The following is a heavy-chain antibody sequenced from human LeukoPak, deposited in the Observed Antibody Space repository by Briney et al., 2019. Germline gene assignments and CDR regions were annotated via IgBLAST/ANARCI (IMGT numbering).Heavy chain of an antibody. Sequence: SETLSLTCTVSGGSISSYYWSWIRQPPGKGLEWIGYIYYSGSTNYNPSLKSRVTISVDTSKNQFSLKLSSVTAADTAVYYCARNPVAGTIDYWGQGTLVTVSS. CDR3: ARNPVAGTIDY. CDR2: IYYSGST. CDR1: GGSISSYY. D-gene: IGHD6-19*01. V-gene: IGHV4-59*01. J-gene: IGHJ4*02.